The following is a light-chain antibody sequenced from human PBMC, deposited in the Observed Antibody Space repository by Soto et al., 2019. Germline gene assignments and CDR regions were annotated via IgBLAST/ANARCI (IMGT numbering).Light chain of an antibody. J-gene: IGLJ1*01. CDR3: CSYAGSSTNV. Sequence: QSVLTQPASVSGSPGQSITISCTGTSSDFGSYNLVSWYQQHPGKAPKLMIYEDSKRPSGVSNRFSGSKSGNTASLTISGLQADDDADYYCCSYAGSSTNVFGTGTKVTVL. CDR2: EDS. V-gene: IGLV2-23*01. CDR1: SSDFGSYNL.